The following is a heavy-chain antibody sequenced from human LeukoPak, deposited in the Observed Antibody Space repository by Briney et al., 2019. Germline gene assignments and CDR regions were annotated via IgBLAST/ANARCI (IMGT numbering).Heavy chain of an antibody. CDR1: GFTFTSYT. CDR3: ARDRLLEDRHYYSYYYMDV. D-gene: IGHD1-1*01. CDR2: ISSSSNYI. J-gene: IGHJ6*03. Sequence: PGGSLRLSCAASGFTFTSYTMSWVRQAPGKGLEWVSSISSSSNYIHYADSVKGRFTISRDNAKNSLYLQMNSLRAEDTAVYYCARDRLLEDRHYYSYYYMDVWGKGTTVTVSS. V-gene: IGHV3-21*01.